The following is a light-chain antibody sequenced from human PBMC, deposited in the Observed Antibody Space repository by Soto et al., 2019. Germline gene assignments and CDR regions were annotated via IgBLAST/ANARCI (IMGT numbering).Light chain of an antibody. Sequence: DIQMTQSPSSLSASVGDRVTITCRPSQSIGSRLNWYQQKSGKAPKVLIFGVSGLQNGVPSRFSGSVSGTDFTLTISSLQPEDFATYYCQQTYSVPYTFGQGTKLEIK. J-gene: IGKJ2*01. V-gene: IGKV1-39*01. CDR3: QQTYSVPYT. CDR2: GVS. CDR1: QSIGSR.